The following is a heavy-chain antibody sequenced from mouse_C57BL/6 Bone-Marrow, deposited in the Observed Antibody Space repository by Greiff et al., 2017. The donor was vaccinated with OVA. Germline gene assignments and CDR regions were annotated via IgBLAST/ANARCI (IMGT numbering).Heavy chain of an antibody. V-gene: IGHV14-1*01. D-gene: IGHD1-1*01. J-gene: IGHJ3*01. CDR3: TTRGFYGSSYGGFAY. CDR1: GFNIKDYY. Sequence: EVHLVESGAELVRPGASVKLSCTASGFNIKDYYMHWVKQRPEQGLEWIGRIDPEDGDTEYAPKFQGKATMTADTSSNTAYLQLSSLTSEDTAVYYCTTRGFYGSSYGGFAYWGQGTLVTVSA. CDR2: IDPEDGDT.